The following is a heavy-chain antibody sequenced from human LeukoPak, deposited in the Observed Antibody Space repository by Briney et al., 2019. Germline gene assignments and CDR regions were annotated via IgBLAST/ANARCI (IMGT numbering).Heavy chain of an antibody. J-gene: IGHJ4*02. CDR3: ARVRSSGWSYFDY. CDR2: IDSDGSST. Sequence: GASLRLSCAASEFTFSSYWMHWVRQAPGKGLVWVSRIDSDGSSTSYADSVKGRFTISRDNAKNTEYLQMNSLRAEDTAVYYCARVRSSGWSYFDYWGQGTLLTVSS. CDR1: EFTFSSYW. D-gene: IGHD6-19*01. V-gene: IGHV3-74*01.